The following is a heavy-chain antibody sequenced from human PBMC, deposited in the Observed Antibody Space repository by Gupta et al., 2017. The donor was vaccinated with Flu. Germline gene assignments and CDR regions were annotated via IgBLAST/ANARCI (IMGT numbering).Heavy chain of an antibody. CDR1: GYTFTDQA. V-gene: IGHV7-4-1*02. CDR2: INTNTGNP. CDR3: ARIGSGCEPGDDLDY. D-gene: IGHD3-3*01. J-gene: IGHJ4*02. Sequence: VQLEHSGSELTKPGASVNVSCKASGYTFTDQAINWLRQAPGEGLEWMVWINTNTGNPTYAQGFTGRFVFSLDTSVSTAYLQISSLNVEDTGVYYCARIGSGCEPGDDLDYWGQGTPVTVSS.